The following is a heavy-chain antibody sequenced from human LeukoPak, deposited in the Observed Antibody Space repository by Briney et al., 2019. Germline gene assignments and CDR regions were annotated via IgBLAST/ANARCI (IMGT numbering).Heavy chain of an antibody. CDR2: ISSSSSYT. J-gene: IGHJ5*02. Sequence: GGSLRLSCAASGFTFSDYYMSWLRQAPGKGLEWVSYISSSSSYTNYADSVKGRFTISRDSAKNSLYLQMNSLRAEDTAVYYCASFPYCSSTSCSSPWGQGTLVTVSS. CDR3: ASFPYCSSTSCSSP. CDR1: GFTFSDYY. D-gene: IGHD2-2*01. V-gene: IGHV3-11*03.